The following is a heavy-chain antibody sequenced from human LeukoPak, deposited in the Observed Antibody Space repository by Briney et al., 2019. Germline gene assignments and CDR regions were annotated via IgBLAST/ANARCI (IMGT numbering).Heavy chain of an antibody. CDR1: GGSISSYY. Sequence: SENLSLTCTVSGGSISSYYWSWIRQPPGKGLEWIGYIYYSGSTNYNPSLKSRVTISVDTSKNQFSLKLSSVTAADTAVYYCARGEAGYYDSSGYTYNWFDPWGQGTLVTVSS. J-gene: IGHJ5*02. V-gene: IGHV4-59*12. D-gene: IGHD3-22*01. CDR3: ARGEAGYYDSSGYTYNWFDP. CDR2: IYYSGST.